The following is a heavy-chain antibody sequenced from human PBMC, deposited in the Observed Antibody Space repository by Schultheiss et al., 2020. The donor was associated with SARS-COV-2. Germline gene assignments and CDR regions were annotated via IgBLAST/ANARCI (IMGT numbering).Heavy chain of an antibody. J-gene: IGHJ4*02. CDR1: GFTFSTSV. D-gene: IGHD2-8*02. CDR2: IKQDGYEI. V-gene: IGHV3-7*04. CDR3: VRDWSAGY. Sequence: GGSLRLSCVASGFTFSTSVMHWVRQAPGKGLEFVANIKQDGYEINYVDSVQGRFTISRDNAKNSLYLEMDSLRVEDTAVYYCVRDWSAGYWGQGAPVTVSS.